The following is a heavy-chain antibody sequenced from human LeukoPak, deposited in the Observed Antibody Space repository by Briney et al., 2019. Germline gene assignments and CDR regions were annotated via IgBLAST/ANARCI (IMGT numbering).Heavy chain of an antibody. J-gene: IGHJ4*02. Sequence: SETLSLTCTVSGGSISSYYWSWIRQPPGKGLEWLGYIHYSGSSNDNPSLKSRVTISVDTSKNQFSLKLSSVTAADTAVYYCASGEIRPVLRFLEWLSPIDYWGQGTLVTVSS. CDR1: GGSISSYY. V-gene: IGHV4-59*08. D-gene: IGHD3-3*01. CDR2: IHYSGSS. CDR3: ASGEIRPVLRFLEWLSPIDY.